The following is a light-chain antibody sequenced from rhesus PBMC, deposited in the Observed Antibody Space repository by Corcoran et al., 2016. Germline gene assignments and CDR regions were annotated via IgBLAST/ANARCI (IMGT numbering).Light chain of an antibody. CDR1: QGITND. Sequence: DIQMTQSPSSLSASVGDRVTITCRASQGITNDLAWYQQKPGKTPKLLIYEASSLQSGIPSRFSGSGSGTYCTLTISSLRSEDLATYYCQHYYSTPWTFGQGTKVEIK. CDR3: QHYYSTPWT. V-gene: IGKV1-25*01. J-gene: IGKJ1*01. CDR2: EAS.